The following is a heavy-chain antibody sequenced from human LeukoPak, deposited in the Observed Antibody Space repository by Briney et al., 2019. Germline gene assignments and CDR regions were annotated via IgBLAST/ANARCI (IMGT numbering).Heavy chain of an antibody. CDR1: GFTFSSYA. V-gene: IGHV3-23*01. D-gene: IGHD1-1*01. CDR3: AKVGLERHQFDY. CDR2: ISGSGGST. Sequence: GGSLRLSCAASGFTFSSYAMSWVRQAPGKGLERVSAISGSGGSTYYADSVKGRFTISRDNSKNTLYLQMDSLRAEDTAVYYCAKVGLERHQFDYWGQGTLVTVSS. J-gene: IGHJ4*02.